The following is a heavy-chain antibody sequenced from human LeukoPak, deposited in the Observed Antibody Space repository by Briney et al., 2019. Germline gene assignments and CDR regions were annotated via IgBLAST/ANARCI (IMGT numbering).Heavy chain of an antibody. J-gene: IGHJ4*02. CDR1: GGSFSGYY. CDR3: ARGPKAIVQDSSGWYLNY. D-gene: IGHD6-19*01. CDR2: INHSGST. Sequence: SETLSLTCAVYGGSFSGYYWSWIRQPPGKGLKWIGEINHSGSTNYNPSLKSRVTISVDTSKNQFSLKLSSVTAADTAVYYCARGPKAIVQDSSGWYLNYWGQGTLVTVSS. V-gene: IGHV4-34*01.